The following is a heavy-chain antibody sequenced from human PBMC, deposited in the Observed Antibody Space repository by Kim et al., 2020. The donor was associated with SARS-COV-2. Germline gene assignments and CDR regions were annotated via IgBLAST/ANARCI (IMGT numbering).Heavy chain of an antibody. D-gene: IGHD6-13*01. CDR3: ARVTDWRAIPFWYSSSWYLGSGFDP. CDR2: INHSGST. J-gene: IGHJ5*02. V-gene: IGHV4-34*01. CDR1: GGSFSGYY. Sequence: SETLSLTCAVYGGSFSGYYWSWIRQPPGKGLEWIGEINHSGSTNYNPSLKSRVTISVDTSKNQFSLKLSSVTAADTAVYYCARVTDWRAIPFWYSSSWYLGSGFDPWGQGTLVTVSS.